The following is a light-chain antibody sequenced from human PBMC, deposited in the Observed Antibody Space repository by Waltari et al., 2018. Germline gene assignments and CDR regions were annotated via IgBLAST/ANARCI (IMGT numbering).Light chain of an antibody. CDR3: QSYDSSNYNYV. CDR2: EDN. V-gene: IGLV6-57*03. Sequence: FMLTQPHSVSESPGRTITISCTRSSGNIASNFVQWFHQRPGSAPTTVIYEDNQRPSCVPDRFSCSIDSSSNSASLTISGLKTADEADYYCQSYDSSNYNYVFGTGTKVTVL. J-gene: IGLJ1*01. CDR1: SGNIASNF.